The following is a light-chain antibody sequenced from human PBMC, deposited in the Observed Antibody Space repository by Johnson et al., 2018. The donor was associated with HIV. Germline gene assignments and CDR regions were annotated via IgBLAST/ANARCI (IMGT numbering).Light chain of an antibody. CDR1: SSNIGNNY. Sequence: QSILTQPPSVSAAPGQKVTISCSGSSSNIGNNYVSWYQQLPGTAPKLLIYENKKRPSGIPDRFSGSKSGTSATLGITGLQTGDEADYYCGTWDSSLSALAFGTGTKVTVL. CDR2: ENK. J-gene: IGLJ1*01. V-gene: IGLV1-51*02. CDR3: GTWDSSLSALA.